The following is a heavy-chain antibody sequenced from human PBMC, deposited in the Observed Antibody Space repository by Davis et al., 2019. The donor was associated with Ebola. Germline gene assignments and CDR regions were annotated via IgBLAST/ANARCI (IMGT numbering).Heavy chain of an antibody. CDR2: IYYSGST. D-gene: IGHD3-16*01. CDR3: ARGVMFTRRAGFDP. CDR1: GGSISSSSYY. J-gene: IGHJ5*02. Sequence: MPGGSLRLSCTVSGGSISSSSYYWGWIRQPPGKGLEWIGSIYYSGSTYYNPSLKSRVTISVDTSKNQFSLKLRSVTAADTAVYYCARGVMFTRRAGFDPWGQGTLVTVSS. V-gene: IGHV4-39*01.